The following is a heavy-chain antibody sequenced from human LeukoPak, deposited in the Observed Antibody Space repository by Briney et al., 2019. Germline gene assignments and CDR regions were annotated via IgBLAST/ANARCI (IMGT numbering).Heavy chain of an antibody. D-gene: IGHD6-19*01. CDR2: IKSKTAGGTA. CDR1: GFTLSNAW. J-gene: IGHJ4*02. V-gene: IGHV3-15*01. CDR3: VHAHTSGCYYVS. Sequence: PGGSLRLSCVASGFTLSNAWMSWVRQAPGKGLEWVGRIKSKTAGGTADFAAPVKGRFTMSRDDSKNTLYLQMNSLKAEDTAVYYCVHAHTSGCYYVSWGQGTLVTVSS.